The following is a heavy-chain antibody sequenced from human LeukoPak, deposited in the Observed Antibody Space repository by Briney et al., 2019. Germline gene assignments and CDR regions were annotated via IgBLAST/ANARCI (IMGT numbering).Heavy chain of an antibody. CDR1: GYTFTSYD. V-gene: IGHV1-8*01. Sequence: ASVKVSCKASGYTFTSYDINWVRQATGQGLEWMGWMNPNSGNTGYAQKFQGRVTMTRNTSISTAYMELSSLRSEDTAVYYCARVARGWYLGGYWGQGTLVTVSS. D-gene: IGHD6-19*01. J-gene: IGHJ4*02. CDR3: ARVARGWYLGGY. CDR2: MNPNSGNT.